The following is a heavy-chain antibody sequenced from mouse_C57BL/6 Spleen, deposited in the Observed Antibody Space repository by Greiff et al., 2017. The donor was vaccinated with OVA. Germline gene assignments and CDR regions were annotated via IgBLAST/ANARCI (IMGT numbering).Heavy chain of an antibody. J-gene: IGHJ3*01. Sequence: EVQLQQPVAELVRPGASVKLSCTASGFTFKNTYMHWVKQRPEQGLEWIGRIDPANGNTKYAPKFQGKATITADTSSNTAYLQLSSLTSEDTAIYYCASYPGFAYWGQGTPVTVSA. CDR3: ASYPGFAY. V-gene: IGHV14-3*01. CDR1: GFTFKNTY. CDR2: IDPANGNT.